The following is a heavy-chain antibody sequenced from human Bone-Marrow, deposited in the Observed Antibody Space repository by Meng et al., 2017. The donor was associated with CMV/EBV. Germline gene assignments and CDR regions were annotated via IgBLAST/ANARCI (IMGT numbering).Heavy chain of an antibody. CDR2: INDDGTSS. J-gene: IGHJ4*02. CDR1: GFTFSSYS. V-gene: IGHV3-7*03. CDR3: EGGDGY. D-gene: IGHD3-16*01. Sequence: GGSLRLSCAASGFTFSSYSMNWVRQAPGKGLEWVANINDDGTSSHYVDSVKGRFIISRDNAQSSLYLQMNSLRVDDTAIYYCEGGDGYWGRGTLVTVSS.